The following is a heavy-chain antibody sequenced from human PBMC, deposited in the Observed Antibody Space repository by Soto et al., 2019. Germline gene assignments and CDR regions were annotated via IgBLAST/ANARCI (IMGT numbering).Heavy chain of an antibody. CDR3: ARGNPFNYAGFDV. Sequence: QAHLEQSGAEVKRPGASVKVSCKASGYTFSDFDITWLRQASGQGPEWMGWMNAKSGDTFFAQRFQGKFNMTWDTSLSTAYMEVSSLTSADTAMYYCARGNPFNYAGFDVWGQGTTVAVSS. D-gene: IGHD3-16*01. J-gene: IGHJ6*02. CDR2: MNAKSGDT. CDR1: GYTFSDFD. V-gene: IGHV1-8*01.